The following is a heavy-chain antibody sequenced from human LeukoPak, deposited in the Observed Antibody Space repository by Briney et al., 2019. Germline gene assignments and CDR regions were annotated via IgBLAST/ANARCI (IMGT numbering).Heavy chain of an antibody. V-gene: IGHV1-18*01. D-gene: IGHD2-15*01. CDR2: ISAYNGNT. J-gene: IGHJ4*02. CDR3: PVVVVAATGYY. CDR1: GYTFTSYG. Sequence: GASVKVSCKASGYTFTSYGISWVRRAPGQGLEWMGWISAYNGNTNYAQKLQGRVTMTTDTSTSTAYMELRSLRSDDTAVYYCPVVVVAATGYYWGQGTLVTVSS.